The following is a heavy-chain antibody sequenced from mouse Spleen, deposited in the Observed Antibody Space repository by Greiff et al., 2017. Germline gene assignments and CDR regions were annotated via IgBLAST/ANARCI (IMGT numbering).Heavy chain of an antibody. CDR2: IRNKANNHAT. Sequence: EVMLVESGGGLVQPGGSMKLSCAASGFTFSDAWMDWVRQSPEKGLEWVAEIRNKANNHATYYAESVKGRFTISRDDSKSSVYLQMNSLRAEDTGIYYCTRPTYDGYPFAYWGQGTLVTVSA. CDR3: TRPTYDGYPFAY. D-gene: IGHD2-3*01. CDR1: GFTFSDAW. V-gene: IGHV6-6*01. J-gene: IGHJ3*01.